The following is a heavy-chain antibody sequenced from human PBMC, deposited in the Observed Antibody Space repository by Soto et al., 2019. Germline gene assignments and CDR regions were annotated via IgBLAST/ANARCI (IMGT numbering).Heavy chain of an antibody. CDR1: GGSISSSNW. Sequence: SETLSLTCAVSGGSISSSNWWSWVRQPPGKGLEWIGEIYHSGSTNYNPSLKSRVTISVDKSKNQFSLKLSSVTAADTAVYYCARDHVLMVYASYYYYGMDVWGQGTTVTVSS. V-gene: IGHV4-4*02. CDR3: ARDHVLMVYASYYYYGMDV. J-gene: IGHJ6*02. D-gene: IGHD2-8*01. CDR2: IYHSGST.